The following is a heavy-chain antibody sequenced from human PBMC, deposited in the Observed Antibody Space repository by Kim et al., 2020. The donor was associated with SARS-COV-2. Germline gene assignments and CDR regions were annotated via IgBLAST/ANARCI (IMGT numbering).Heavy chain of an antibody. CDR1: GGSFSGYY. Sequence: SETLSLTCAVYGGSFSGYYWSWIRQPPGKGLEWIGEINHSGSTNYNPSLKSRVTISVDTSKNQFSLKLSSVTAADTAVYYCARGSDGDSASGYYYYYGMDVWGQGTTVTVSS. D-gene: IGHD4-17*01. V-gene: IGHV4-34*01. J-gene: IGHJ6*02. CDR2: INHSGST. CDR3: ARGSDGDSASGYYYYYGMDV.